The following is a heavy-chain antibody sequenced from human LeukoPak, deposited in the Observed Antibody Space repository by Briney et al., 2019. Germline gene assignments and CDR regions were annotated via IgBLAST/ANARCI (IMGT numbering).Heavy chain of an antibody. J-gene: IGHJ4*02. CDR2: INPNSGGT. V-gene: IGHV1-2*02. CDR1: GYTFTGYY. Sequence: VSVKVSCKASGYTFTGYYMHWVRQAPGQGLEWMGWINPNSGGTNYAQKFQGRVTMTRDTSISTAYMELSRLRSDDTAVYYCARHITMVRRIALGYWGQGTLVTVSS. D-gene: IGHD3-10*01. CDR3: ARHITMVRRIALGY.